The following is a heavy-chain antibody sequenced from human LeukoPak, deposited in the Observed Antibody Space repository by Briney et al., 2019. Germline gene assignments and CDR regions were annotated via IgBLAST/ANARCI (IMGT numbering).Heavy chain of an antibody. D-gene: IGHD2-2*01. CDR2: LDVEDDEP. CDR3: ATEATSPDYNYYMDV. Sequence: ASVKVSCKVSGYTLTELSMHWVRQAPGKGLEWMGGLDVEDDEPIYAQKFQGRVIMTEDTSTDTAYMELSSLRSEDTAVYYCATEATSPDYNYYMDVWGKGTTVTVSS. V-gene: IGHV1-24*01. J-gene: IGHJ6*03. CDR1: GYTLTELS.